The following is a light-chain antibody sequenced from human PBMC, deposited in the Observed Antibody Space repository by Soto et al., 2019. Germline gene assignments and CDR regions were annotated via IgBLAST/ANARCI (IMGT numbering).Light chain of an antibody. CDR2: DAS. Sequence: DIQMTQSPSALSASVGDRVTFTCRASQSISSWLAWYQQKPGKAPRLLIYDASYLERGVPSRFSGSGSGTEFTLTISDLQPDDLATYYCQQYNNFWTFGPGTKVDTK. J-gene: IGKJ1*01. CDR3: QQYNNFWT. CDR1: QSISSW. V-gene: IGKV1-5*01.